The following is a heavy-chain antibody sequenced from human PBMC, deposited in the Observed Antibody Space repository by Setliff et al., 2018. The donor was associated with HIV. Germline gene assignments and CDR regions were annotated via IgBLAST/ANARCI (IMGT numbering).Heavy chain of an antibody. J-gene: IGHJ3*02. Sequence: SETLSLTCTVSGDSISSGISHWSWIRQRPGKDLEWIGFIHSSGSTNYNPSLKSRVTISVDTSKNQLSLKLRSVTAADTAVYYCARQLRPRGVAVSDAFDICGQGTMVTVSS. V-gene: IGHV4-61*01. CDR1: GDSISSGISH. D-gene: IGHD2-15*01. CDR2: IHSSGST. CDR3: ARQLRPRGVAVSDAFDI.